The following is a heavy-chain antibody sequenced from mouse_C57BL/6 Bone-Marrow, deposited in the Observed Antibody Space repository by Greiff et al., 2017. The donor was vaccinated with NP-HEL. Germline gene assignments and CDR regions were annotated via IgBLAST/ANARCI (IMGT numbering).Heavy chain of an antibody. J-gene: IGHJ2*01. Sequence: EVQLVESGGGLVKPGGSLKLSCAASGFTFSSYAMSWVRQTPEKRLEWVATISDGGSYTYYPDNVKGRFTISRDNAKNNLYLQMSHLKSEDTAMYYCARGPYWGQGTTLTVSS. CDR3: ARGPY. V-gene: IGHV5-4*01. CDR2: ISDGGSYT. CDR1: GFTFSSYA.